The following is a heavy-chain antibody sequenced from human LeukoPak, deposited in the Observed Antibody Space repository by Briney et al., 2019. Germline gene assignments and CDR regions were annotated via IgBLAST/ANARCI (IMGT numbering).Heavy chain of an antibody. CDR3: ASPYSSSWYDLGY. Sequence: SETLSLTCTVSGGSISSSSYYWGWIRQPPGKGLEWIGSIYYSGSTYYNPSLKSRVTISVDTSKNQFSLKLSSVTAADTAVYYCASPYSSSWYDLGYWGQGTLVTVSS. CDR2: IYYSGST. V-gene: IGHV4-39*01. CDR1: GGSISSSSYY. D-gene: IGHD6-13*01. J-gene: IGHJ4*02.